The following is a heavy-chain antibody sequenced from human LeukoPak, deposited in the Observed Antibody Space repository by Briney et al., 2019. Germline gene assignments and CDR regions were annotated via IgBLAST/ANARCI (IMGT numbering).Heavy chain of an antibody. D-gene: IGHD4-17*01. V-gene: IGHV1-58*01. CDR2: IVVGSGNT. CDR1: GFTFTSSA. J-gene: IGHJ4*02. CDR3: AADPYDYGDYVLGY. Sequence: EASVKVSCKASGFTFTSSAVQWVRQARGQRLEWIGWIVVGSGNTNYAQKLQERVTITRDMSTSTAYMELSSLRSEDTAVYYCAADPYDYGDYVLGYWGQGTLVTVSS.